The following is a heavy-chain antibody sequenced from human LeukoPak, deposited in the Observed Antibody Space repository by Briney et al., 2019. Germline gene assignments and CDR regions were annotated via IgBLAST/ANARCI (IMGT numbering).Heavy chain of an antibody. CDR1: GFIFSNYA. CDR3: AKGSAAGRPYYFDY. V-gene: IGHV3-23*01. J-gene: IGHJ4*02. D-gene: IGHD6-25*01. CDR2: IDSTGAYT. Sequence: SGGSLRLSCAASGFIFSNYAMSWVRQAPGKGPEWVSAIDSTGAYTWYADSVKGRFTISKDSSKTILYLQMNSLRAEDAAVYFCAKGSAAGRPYYFDYWGQGTLVTVSS.